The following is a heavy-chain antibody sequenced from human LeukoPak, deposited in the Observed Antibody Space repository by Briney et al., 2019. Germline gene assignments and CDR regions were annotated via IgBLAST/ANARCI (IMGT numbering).Heavy chain of an antibody. D-gene: IGHD2-2*01. Sequence: PSETLSLTCTVSGGSISSYYWSWIRQPPGKGLEWIGYIYYSGSTNYNPSLKSRVTISVDTSKNQFSLKLSSVTAADTAVYYCARDGVGCSSTSCYGAFDIWGQGTMVTVSS. CDR1: GGSISSYY. V-gene: IGHV4-59*01. CDR2: IYYSGST. J-gene: IGHJ3*02. CDR3: ARDGVGCSSTSCYGAFDI.